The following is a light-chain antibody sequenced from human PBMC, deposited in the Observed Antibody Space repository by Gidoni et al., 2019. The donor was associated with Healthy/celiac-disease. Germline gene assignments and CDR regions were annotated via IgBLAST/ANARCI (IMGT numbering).Light chain of an antibody. CDR2: AAS. CDR3: QQSYSNGA. Sequence: DIHMTQSPSSLSASVGDRVTITCRASQSISSYLNWYQQKPGKAPKLLSYAASSLQSGVPSRFSGSGSGTDFTLTISSLQPEDFATYDCQQSYSNGAFGPGTKVDIK. CDR1: QSISSY. V-gene: IGKV1-39*01. J-gene: IGKJ3*01.